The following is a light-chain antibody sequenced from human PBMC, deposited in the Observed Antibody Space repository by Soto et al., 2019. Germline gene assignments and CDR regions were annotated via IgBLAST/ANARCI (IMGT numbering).Light chain of an antibody. Sequence: QSALTQPRSVSGSPGQSVTISCTGTSSDVGGYNYVSWYQQHPGKAPKVMIYDVSERPSGVPDRFSGSKSGNTASLTISGLQAEDEADYYCCSYAGSPRDVFRTGTKLTVL. CDR3: CSYAGSPRDV. CDR1: SSDVGGYNY. CDR2: DVS. J-gene: IGLJ1*01. V-gene: IGLV2-11*01.